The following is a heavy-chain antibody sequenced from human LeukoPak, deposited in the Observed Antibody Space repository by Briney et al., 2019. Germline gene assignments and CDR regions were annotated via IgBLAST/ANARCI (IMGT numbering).Heavy chain of an antibody. CDR3: ARTAGYYYDSSGYYVASKPNWFDP. Sequence: SETLSLTCTVSGYSISSGYYWGWIRQPPGKGLEWIGSIYHSGSTYYNPSLKSRVTISVDTSKNQFSLKLSSVTAADTAVYYCARTAGYYYDSSGYYVASKPNWFDPWGQGTLVTDSS. D-gene: IGHD3-22*01. V-gene: IGHV4-38-2*02. CDR2: IYHSGST. CDR1: GYSISSGYY. J-gene: IGHJ5*02.